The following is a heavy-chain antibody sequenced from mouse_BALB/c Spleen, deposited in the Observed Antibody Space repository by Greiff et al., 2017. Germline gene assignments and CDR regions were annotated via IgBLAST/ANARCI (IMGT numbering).Heavy chain of an antibody. D-gene: IGHD1-1*01. Sequence: VQGVESGPGLVAPSQSLSITCTVSGFSLTSYGVHWVRQPPGKGLEWLGVIWAGGSTNYNSALMSRLSISKDNSKSQVFLKMNSLQTDDTAMYYCAREVYYGSLYAMDYWGQGTSVTVSS. CDR2: IWAGGST. CDR3: AREVYYGSLYAMDY. V-gene: IGHV2-9*02. J-gene: IGHJ4*01. CDR1: GFSLTSYG.